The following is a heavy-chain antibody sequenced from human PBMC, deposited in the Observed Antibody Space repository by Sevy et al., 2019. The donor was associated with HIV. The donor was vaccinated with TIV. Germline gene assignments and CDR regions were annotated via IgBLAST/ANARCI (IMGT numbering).Heavy chain of an antibody. CDR3: ARGGGGPAAIDYYYYYYMDV. CDR2: MNPNSGNT. J-gene: IGHJ6*03. CDR1: GYTFTSYD. V-gene: IGHV1-8*03. Sequence: ASVKVSCKASGYTFTSYDINWVRQATGQGLEWMGWMNPNSGNTGYAQKFQGRVTITRNTSISTAYMELSSLRSEDTAVYYCARGGGGPAAIDYYYYYYMDVWGKGTTVTVSS. D-gene: IGHD2-2*01.